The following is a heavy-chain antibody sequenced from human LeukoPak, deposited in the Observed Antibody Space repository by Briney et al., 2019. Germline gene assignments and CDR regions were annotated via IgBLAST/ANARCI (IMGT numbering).Heavy chain of an antibody. Sequence: SVKISCKASGGTFSSYAISWVRQAPGQGLEWMGGIIPIFGTANYAQKFQGRVTITTDESTSTAYMELSSLRSEDTAVYYCARTNSGYYFLDAFDIWGQGTMVTVSS. D-gene: IGHD3-22*01. CDR1: GGTFSSYA. V-gene: IGHV1-69*05. CDR3: ARTNSGYYFLDAFDI. CDR2: IIPIFGTA. J-gene: IGHJ3*02.